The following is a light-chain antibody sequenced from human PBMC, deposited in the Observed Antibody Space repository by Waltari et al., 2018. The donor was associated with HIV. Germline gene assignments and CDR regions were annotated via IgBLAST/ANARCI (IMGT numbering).Light chain of an antibody. CDR2: EVN. CDR3: SSFGRGNTVL. V-gene: IGLV2-14*01. Sequence: QSALTQPASVSGSPGQSITISCTGTSSDVGAYNYVSWYQLYPGKAPNVMMFEVNHRPSGVSDRFSGSKSGNTASLTISGLQVEDEAVYFCSSFGRGNTVLFGGGTKVTVL. J-gene: IGLJ2*01. CDR1: SSDVGAYNY.